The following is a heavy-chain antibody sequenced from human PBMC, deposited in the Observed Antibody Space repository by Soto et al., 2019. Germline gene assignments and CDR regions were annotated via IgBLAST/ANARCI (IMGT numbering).Heavy chain of an antibody. CDR2: ISYDGSNK. Sequence: GGSLRLSCAASGFTFSSYGMHWVRQAPGKGLEWVAVISYDGSNKYYADSVKGRFTISRDNSKNTLYLQMNSLRAEDTAVYYCAKALYCSGGSCHYPFDYWGQGTLVTVSS. J-gene: IGHJ4*02. CDR1: GFTFSSYG. CDR3: AKALYCSGGSCHYPFDY. V-gene: IGHV3-30*18. D-gene: IGHD2-15*01.